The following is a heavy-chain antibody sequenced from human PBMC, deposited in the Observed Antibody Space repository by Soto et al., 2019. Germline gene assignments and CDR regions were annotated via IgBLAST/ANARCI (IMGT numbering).Heavy chain of an antibody. V-gene: IGHV1-3*04. J-gene: IGHJ5*02. CDR2: INTDSGNT. CDR3: ARAANCSSSTGCYSQWFAP. Sequence: GASVKVSCKASGYPFNKYIMHWVRQAPGQSLEWMGWINTDSGNTRYSQKFQGRVTIARDTSASIVYMELSSLRSDDTAVYYCARAANCSSSTGCYSQWFAPWGQGTQVTVSS. CDR1: GYPFNKYI. D-gene: IGHD2-2*02.